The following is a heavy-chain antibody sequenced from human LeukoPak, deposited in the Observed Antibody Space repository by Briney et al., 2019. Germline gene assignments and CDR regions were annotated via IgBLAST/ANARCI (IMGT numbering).Heavy chain of an antibody. V-gene: IGHV3-23*01. D-gene: IGHD3-16*01. CDR3: ATAHAFSFQD. Sequence: GGSLRLSRAASGFTFRNYAMSWVRQAPGKGLEWVSLISGSGDTYYADSVKGRFTISRDNSKNTLYLQMNSLRAEDTAVYYCATAHAFSFQDWGQGTLVTVSS. CDR1: GFTFRNYA. J-gene: IGHJ1*01. CDR2: ISGSGDT.